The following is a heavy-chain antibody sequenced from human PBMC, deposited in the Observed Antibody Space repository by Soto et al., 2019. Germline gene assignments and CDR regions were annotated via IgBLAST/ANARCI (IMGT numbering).Heavy chain of an antibody. CDR1: GFIFSNYA. Sequence: QVQLVESGGGVVQSGRSLRLSCAASGFIFSNYAMHWVRQAPGKGLEWVAIISSDGSNTYYAGSVRGRFTISRDNSENTLYLQMNSLRPEDTAVYYCASDGSPAVRNPRTYFDYWGQGTLVTVSS. V-gene: IGHV3-30-3*01. J-gene: IGHJ4*02. D-gene: IGHD2-2*01. CDR2: ISSDGSNT. CDR3: ASDGSPAVRNPRTYFDY.